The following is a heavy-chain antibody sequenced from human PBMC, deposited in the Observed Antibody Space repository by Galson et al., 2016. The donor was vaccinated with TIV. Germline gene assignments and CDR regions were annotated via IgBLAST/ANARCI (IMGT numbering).Heavy chain of an antibody. D-gene: IGHD2-8*02. CDR1: GIDVSINY. V-gene: IGHV3-66*02. J-gene: IGHJ6*03. Sequence: SLRLSCAASGIDVSINYMTWVRQAPGKGLEWVSLISDGGNTYYADSVKGRFSISRDNSKNILFLQMNSLGAEDTAVYYCARGRVVDATYYYCYYMDGWGKGTTVTVSS. CDR2: ISDGGNT. CDR3: ARGRVVDATYYYCYYMDG.